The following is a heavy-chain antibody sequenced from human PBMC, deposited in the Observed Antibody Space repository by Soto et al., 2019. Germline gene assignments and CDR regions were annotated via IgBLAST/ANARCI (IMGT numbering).Heavy chain of an antibody. J-gene: IGHJ4*02. Sequence: PGGSLRLSCAASGFSFSSYDMYWVRQAPGKGLEWEAAISYDGTKKYYADSVKGRFTLSRDNSKNTLYLQMNSLRAGDTAVYYCAKGSYSGVYSDFDYWGQGSLVTVSS. CDR3: AKGSYSGVYSDFDY. CDR1: GFSFSSYD. CDR2: ISYDGTKK. D-gene: IGHD1-26*01. V-gene: IGHV3-30*18.